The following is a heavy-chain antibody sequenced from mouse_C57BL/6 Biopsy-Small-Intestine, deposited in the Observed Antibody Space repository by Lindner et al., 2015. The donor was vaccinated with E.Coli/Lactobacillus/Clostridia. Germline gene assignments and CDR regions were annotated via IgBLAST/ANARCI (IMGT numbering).Heavy chain of an antibody. D-gene: IGHD1-1*01. J-gene: IGHJ4*01. CDR1: GYTFTDYN. Sequence: QESGPELVKPGASVKMSCKASGYTFTDYNMHWVKQSHGKSLEWIGYINPNNGGTNYNQKFKGKATLTVNKSSSTAYMELRSLTSEDSAVYYCARFIPYYYGSYYYAMDYWGQGTSVTVSS. CDR3: ARFIPYYYGSYYYAMDY. V-gene: IGHV1-22*01. CDR2: INPNNGGT.